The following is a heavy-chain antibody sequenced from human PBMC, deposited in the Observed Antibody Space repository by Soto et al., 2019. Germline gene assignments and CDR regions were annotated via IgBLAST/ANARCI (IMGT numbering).Heavy chain of an antibody. CDR3: ARRNWNYGYYMDV. CDR2: ISSSSSYI. J-gene: IGHJ6*03. V-gene: IGHV3-21*01. D-gene: IGHD1-1*01. CDR1: GFTFSSYS. Sequence: GGSLRLSCAAPGFTFSSYSMNWVRQAPGKGLEWVSSISSSSSYIYYADSVKGRFTISRDNAKNSLYLQMNSLRAEDTAVYYCARRNWNYGYYMDVWGKGTTVTVSS.